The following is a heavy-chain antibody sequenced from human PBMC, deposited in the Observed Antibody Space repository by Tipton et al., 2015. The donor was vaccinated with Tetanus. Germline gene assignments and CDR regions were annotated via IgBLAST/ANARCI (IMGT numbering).Heavy chain of an antibody. V-gene: IGHV4-4*07. Sequence: TLSLTCSVSRGPISSYYWSWIRQPAGKGLEWIGHISNGNPDYSGSLKSRVALSVDTSKNEVSLKLRSGTAADTGVYYCARGITDGYNRRLDYWGQGILVAVSP. D-gene: IGHD5-24*01. CDR1: RGPISSYY. CDR2: ISNGNP. CDR3: ARGITDGYNRRLDY. J-gene: IGHJ4*02.